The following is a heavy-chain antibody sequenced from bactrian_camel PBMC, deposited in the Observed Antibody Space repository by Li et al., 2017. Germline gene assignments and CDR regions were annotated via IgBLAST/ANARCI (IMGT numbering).Heavy chain of an antibody. CDR1: GSAASIRC. D-gene: IGHD4*01. Sequence: VQLVESGGGSVQPGGSLRLSCAASGSAASIRCMGWFRQAPGKEREGVAAIYTGDGSTYYADSVKGRFTISIDNAKNTLYLQMNSLEPEDTGMYVCAADHARHTIATMTLGFDYLGQGTQVTVS. CDR2: IYTGDGST. J-gene: IGHJ4*01. CDR3: AADHARHTIATMTLGFDY. V-gene: IGHV3S54*01.